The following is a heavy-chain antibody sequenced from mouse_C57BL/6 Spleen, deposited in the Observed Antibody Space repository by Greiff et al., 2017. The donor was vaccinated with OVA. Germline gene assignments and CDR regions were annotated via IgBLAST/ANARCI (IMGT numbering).Heavy chain of an antibody. V-gene: IGHV3-6*01. Sequence: EVQLQESGPGLVKPSQSLSLTCSVTGYSITSGYYWNWIRQFPGNKLEWMGYISYDGSNNYNPSLKNRISITRDTSKNQFFLKLNSVTTEDTATYYCARDKTGTWAYWGQGTLVTVSA. CDR3: ARDKTGTWAY. CDR1: GYSITSGYY. CDR2: ISYDGSN. J-gene: IGHJ3*01. D-gene: IGHD4-1*01.